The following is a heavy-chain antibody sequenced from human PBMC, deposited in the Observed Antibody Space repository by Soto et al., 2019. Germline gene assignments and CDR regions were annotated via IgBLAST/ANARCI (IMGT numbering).Heavy chain of an antibody. CDR2: INHSGST. J-gene: IGHJ4*02. Sequence: QVQLQQWGAGLLKPSETLSLTCAVYAGSFSGYYWSWIRQPPGKGLEWIGEINHSGSTNYNPSLRSRVTLSVDTSKTQFSLKLGSVTAADTAVYYCARGPRGRDGYKRLDYWGQGTLVTVSS. D-gene: IGHD5-12*01. V-gene: IGHV4-34*01. CDR1: AGSFSGYY. CDR3: ARGPRGRDGYKRLDY.